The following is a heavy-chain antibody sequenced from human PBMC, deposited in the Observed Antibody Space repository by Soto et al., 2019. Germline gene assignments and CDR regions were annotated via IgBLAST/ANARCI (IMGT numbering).Heavy chain of an antibody. D-gene: IGHD1-26*01. CDR1: GGTFGSYV. CDR2: IIPIFGTA. V-gene: IGHV1-69*06. J-gene: IGHJ4*02. CDR3: AREGFSGSYYGY. Sequence: AASVKVSCKASGGTFGSYVISWVRQAPGQGLEWMGGIIPIFGTANYAQKFQGRVSITADKSTSTAYMDLRSLRSEDTAVYYCAREGFSGSYYGYWGQGTQVTVSS.